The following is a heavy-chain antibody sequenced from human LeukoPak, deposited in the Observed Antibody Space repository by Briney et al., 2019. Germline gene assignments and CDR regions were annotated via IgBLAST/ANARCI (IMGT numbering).Heavy chain of an antibody. J-gene: IGHJ4*02. V-gene: IGHV4-30-4*08. CDR2: IYYSGST. CDR3: ARESVLGYNSVYYFDY. CDR1: GGSISSGDYY. Sequence: SETLSLTCTVSGGSISSGDYYWSWIRQPPGKGLEWIGYIYYSGSTYYNPSLKSRVTISVDTSKNQFSLKLSSVTAADTAVYYCARESVLGYNSVYYFDYWGQGTLVTVSS. D-gene: IGHD5-24*01.